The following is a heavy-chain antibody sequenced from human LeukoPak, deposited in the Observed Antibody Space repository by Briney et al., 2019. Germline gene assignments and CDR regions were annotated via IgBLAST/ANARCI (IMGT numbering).Heavy chain of an antibody. Sequence: ASVKVSCKASGYTFIGYYIHWVRQAPGQGLEWMGWINCNTGGTNYAQKFQGRVTMTRDTSISTAYMELSRLRSDGTAVYYCARLNYYDSHPRVDYWGQGTPVTVSS. CDR1: GYTFIGYY. D-gene: IGHD3-10*01. CDR2: INCNTGGT. J-gene: IGHJ4*02. V-gene: IGHV1-2*02. CDR3: ARLNYYDSHPRVDY.